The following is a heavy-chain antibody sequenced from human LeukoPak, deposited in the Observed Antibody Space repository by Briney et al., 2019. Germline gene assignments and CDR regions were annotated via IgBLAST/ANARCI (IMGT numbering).Heavy chain of an antibody. CDR3: TRQWHTPSDY. Sequence: GGSLRLSCAASGFIFSSYWMHWVRQKPGEGPLWLSRINGDGTSAAYAHSVQGRFIISRDNAKNTLYLQMNSLRVDDTAVYYCTRQWHTPSDYWGQGTVVTVSS. CDR2: INGDGTSA. CDR1: GFIFSSYW. D-gene: IGHD6-19*01. V-gene: IGHV3-74*03. J-gene: IGHJ4*02.